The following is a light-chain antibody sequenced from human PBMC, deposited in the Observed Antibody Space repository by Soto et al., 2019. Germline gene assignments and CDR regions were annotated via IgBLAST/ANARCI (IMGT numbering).Light chain of an antibody. CDR2: NVN. Sequence: QSALXQSASVSGSPVQSITISCTGTSSDVGNYNYVSWYQQHPGEVPKLIIFNVNNRPSGVSNRFSGSKSGNTASLTISGLQAEDEADYYCSSFTSSTTYVFGTGTKVTVL. V-gene: IGLV2-14*01. J-gene: IGLJ1*01. CDR1: SSDVGNYNY. CDR3: SSFTSSTTYV.